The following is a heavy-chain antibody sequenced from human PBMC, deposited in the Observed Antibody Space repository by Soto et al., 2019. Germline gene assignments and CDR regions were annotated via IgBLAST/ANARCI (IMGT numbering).Heavy chain of an antibody. Sequence: EVQLVESGGGLVQPGGSLRLSCAASGFSFSSYWMSWVRQAPGKGLEWVANIKEDGSEKYYVDSVKGRFTISRDNAKNSVYLQTNRLSADDTAVYYCAGSSIRGQGTLVTVSS. V-gene: IGHV3-7*01. J-gene: IGHJ4*02. CDR3: AGSSI. D-gene: IGHD1-26*01. CDR1: GFSFSSYW. CDR2: IKEDGSEK.